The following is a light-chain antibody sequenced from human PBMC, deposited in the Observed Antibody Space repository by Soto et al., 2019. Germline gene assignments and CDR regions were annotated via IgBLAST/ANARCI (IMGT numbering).Light chain of an antibody. CDR1: QSVSSSY. CDR2: DAS. V-gene: IGKV3-15*01. J-gene: IGKJ1*01. CDR3: QQYNKWPPWT. Sequence: EIVLTQSPGTLSLSPGERATLSCRASQSVSSSYLAWYQQKPGLAPRLLIYDASSRATGIPARFSGSGSGTEFTLTINSLQSEDFAIYYCQQYNKWPPWTFGQGTKVDIK.